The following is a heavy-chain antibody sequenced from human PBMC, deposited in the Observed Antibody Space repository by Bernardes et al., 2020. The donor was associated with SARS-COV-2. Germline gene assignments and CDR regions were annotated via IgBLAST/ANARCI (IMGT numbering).Heavy chain of an antibody. V-gene: IGHV3-33*01. CDR1: GFTFSSYG. CDR3: ASSDYTDFYGMDV. Sequence: GGSLRLSCAASGFTFSSYGMHWVRQAPGKGLEWVAVIWYDGSNKYYADSVKGRFTISRVNSKNTLYLQMNSLRAEDTAVYYCASSDYTDFYGMDVWGQGTTVTVSS. J-gene: IGHJ6*02. CDR2: IWYDGSNK. D-gene: IGHD4-4*01.